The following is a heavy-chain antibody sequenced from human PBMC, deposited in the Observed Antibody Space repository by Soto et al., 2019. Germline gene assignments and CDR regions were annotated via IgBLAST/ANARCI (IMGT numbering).Heavy chain of an antibody. CDR2: IYYSGST. J-gene: IGHJ6*03. Sequence: QVQLQESGPGLVKPSETLSLTCTVSGGSISSYYWSWIRQPPGKGLEWIGYIYYSGSTNYNPSLKSRVTISVDTSKNQFSLKLSSVTAADTAVYYCARGGPHYYYYYYMDVWGKGTTVTVS. D-gene: IGHD2-15*01. CDR1: GGSISSYY. V-gene: IGHV4-59*08. CDR3: ARGGPHYYYYYYMDV.